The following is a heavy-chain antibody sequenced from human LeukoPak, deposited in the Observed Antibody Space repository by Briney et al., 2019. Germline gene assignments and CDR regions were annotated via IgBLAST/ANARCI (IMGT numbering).Heavy chain of an antibody. J-gene: IGHJ6*02. CDR3: ARAAARNYYYYYGMDV. Sequence: GGSLRLSCAASGFTFSSYTMNWVRQAPGKGLEWVSVIYSGGSTYYADSVKGRFTISRDNSKNTLYLQMNSLRAEDTAVYYCARAAARNYYYYYGMDVWGQGTTVTVSS. CDR2: IYSGGST. D-gene: IGHD2-2*01. V-gene: IGHV3-53*01. CDR1: GFTFSSYT.